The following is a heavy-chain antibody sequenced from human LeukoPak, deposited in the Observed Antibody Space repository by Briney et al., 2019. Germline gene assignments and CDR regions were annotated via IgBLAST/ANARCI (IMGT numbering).Heavy chain of an antibody. J-gene: IGHJ4*02. CDR1: GGSVSSSSYH. Sequence: PSETLSLTCTVSGGSVSSSSYHWGWIRQPPGKGLEWIGSVFYSGSTYYNPSLKSRVTISVDTSKNQFSLKLSSVTAADTAVYYCARVTTVTTKVDYWGQGTLVTVSS. CDR2: VFYSGST. V-gene: IGHV4-39*07. CDR3: ARVTTVTTKVDY. D-gene: IGHD4-17*01.